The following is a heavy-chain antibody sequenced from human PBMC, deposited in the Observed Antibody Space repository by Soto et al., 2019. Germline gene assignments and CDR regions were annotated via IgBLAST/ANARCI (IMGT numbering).Heavy chain of an antibody. CDR3: AKDRDSSSWDVDY. CDR1: GFTFNTYA. V-gene: IGHV3-23*01. D-gene: IGHD6-13*01. CDR2: INDAGGIT. Sequence: VQLLESGGGLVQPGGSLRLSCAASGFTFNTYAMSWVRQAPGKGLEWVSSINDAGGITYYPDSVKGRFTISRDNSKSTRYLQMNSLRAEDTAIYYCAKDRDSSSWDVDYWGQGTLVTVSS. J-gene: IGHJ4*02.